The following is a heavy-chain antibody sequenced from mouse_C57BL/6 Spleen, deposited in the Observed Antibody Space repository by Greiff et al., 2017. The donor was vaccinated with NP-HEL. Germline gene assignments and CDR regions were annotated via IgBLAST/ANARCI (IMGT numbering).Heavy chain of an antibody. CDR3: ARSHDGYYSPWFAY. CDR1: GYTFTSYW. J-gene: IGHJ3*01. Sequence: VQLQQPGAELVKPGASVKLSCKASGYTFTSYWMHWVKQRPGQGLEWIGMIHPNSGSTNYNEKFKRKATLTVDKSSSTAYMQLSSLTSEDSAVYYCARSHDGYYSPWFAYWGQGTLVTVSA. V-gene: IGHV1-64*01. CDR2: IHPNSGST. D-gene: IGHD2-3*01.